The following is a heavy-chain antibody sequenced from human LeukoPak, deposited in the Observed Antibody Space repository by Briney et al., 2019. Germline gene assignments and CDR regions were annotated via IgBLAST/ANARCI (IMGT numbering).Heavy chain of an antibody. V-gene: IGHV3-33*01. CDR2: VWSDGNAK. Sequence: GGSLRLSCAASGFNFSTYGMHWVRQAPGKGLEWVALVWSDGNAKFYARSVRGRFTISRDNSKNTLYLQMNSLRAEDTAVYYCARALTVTFDSWGQGTLVTVSS. J-gene: IGHJ4*02. CDR3: ARALTVTFDS. CDR1: GFNFSTYG. D-gene: IGHD4-17*01.